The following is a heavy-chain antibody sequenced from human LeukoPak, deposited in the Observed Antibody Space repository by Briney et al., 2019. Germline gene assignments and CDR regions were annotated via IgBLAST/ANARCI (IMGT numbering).Heavy chain of an antibody. D-gene: IGHD1-1*01. CDR1: GFTFSSYG. V-gene: IGHV3-30*18. CDR2: ISYDGSNK. J-gene: IGHJ4*02. Sequence: GGSLRLSCAASGFTFSSYGMHWVRQAPGKGLEWVAVISYDGSNKYYADSVKGRFTISRDNSKNTLYLQMNSLRAEDTAVYYCAEDYGNAVFDYWGQGTLVTVSS. CDR3: AEDYGNAVFDY.